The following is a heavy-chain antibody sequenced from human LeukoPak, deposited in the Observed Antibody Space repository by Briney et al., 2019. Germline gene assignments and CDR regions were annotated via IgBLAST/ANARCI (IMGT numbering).Heavy chain of an antibody. CDR3: ARDAYYDSSGYYYRQDY. J-gene: IGHJ4*02. CDR1: GYTFTSYA. V-gene: IGHV7-4-1*02. Sequence: GASMKVSCKASGYTFTSYAMNWVRQAPGQGLEWMGWINTNTGNPTYAQGFTGRFVFSLDTSVSTAYLQISSLKAEDTAVYYCARDAYYDSSGYYYRQDYWGQGTLVTVSS. CDR2: INTNTGNP. D-gene: IGHD3-22*01.